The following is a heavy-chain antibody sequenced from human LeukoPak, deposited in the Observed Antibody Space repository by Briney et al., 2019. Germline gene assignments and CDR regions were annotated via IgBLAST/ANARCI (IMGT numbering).Heavy chain of an antibody. Sequence: SVKVSCKASGFTFTSSAVQWVRQARGQRLEWIGWIVVGSGNTNYAQKFQERVTITRDMSTSTAYMELSSLRSEDTAVYYCARVTYYYDSSGPWAWFDPWGQGTLVTVSS. CDR1: GFTFTSSA. J-gene: IGHJ5*02. CDR2: IVVGSGNT. CDR3: ARVTYYYDSSGPWAWFDP. D-gene: IGHD3-22*01. V-gene: IGHV1-58*01.